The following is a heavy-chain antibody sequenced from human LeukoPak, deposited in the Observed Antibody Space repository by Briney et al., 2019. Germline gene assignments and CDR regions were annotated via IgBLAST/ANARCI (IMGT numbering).Heavy chain of an antibody. J-gene: IGHJ4*02. D-gene: IGHD6-13*01. Sequence: GGSLRLSCAASGFTFSSSGMHWVRQAPGKGLEWVAFIRHDGSYKYYADSVKGRFTISRDNSGNTLNLQMNSLRAEDTAVHYCAKGGSSWYPDYWGQGTLVTVSS. CDR3: AKGGSSWYPDY. CDR1: GFTFSSSG. V-gene: IGHV3-30*02. CDR2: IRHDGSYK.